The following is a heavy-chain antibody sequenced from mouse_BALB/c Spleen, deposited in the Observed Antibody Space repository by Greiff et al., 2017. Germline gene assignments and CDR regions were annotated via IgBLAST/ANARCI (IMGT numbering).Heavy chain of an antibody. CDR3: ANSWYFDV. CDR2: INPSTGYT. Sequence: QVQLQQSGAELAKPGASVKMSCKASGYTFTSYWMHWVKQRPGQGLEWIGYINPSTGYTEYNQKFKDKATLTADKSSSTAYMQLSSLTSEDSAVYYCANSWYFDVWGAGTTVTVSS. CDR1: GYTFTSYW. V-gene: IGHV1-7*01. J-gene: IGHJ1*01.